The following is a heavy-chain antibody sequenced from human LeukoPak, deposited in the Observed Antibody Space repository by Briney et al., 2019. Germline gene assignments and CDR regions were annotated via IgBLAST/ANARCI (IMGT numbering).Heavy chain of an antibody. V-gene: IGHV3-33*01. D-gene: IGHD3-22*01. CDR1: GFTFSDYG. CDR3: ARTEHYSDRKGYYYFDQ. Sequence: PGRSLRLSCAASGFTFSDYGMHWVRQTPGKGLEWVALIYYDGGNKNYADSVKGRFTISRDNPKNTLYLQTNSLRVEDTAVYYCARTEHYSDRKGYYYFDQWGQGTLVTVSS. J-gene: IGHJ4*02. CDR2: IYYDGGNK.